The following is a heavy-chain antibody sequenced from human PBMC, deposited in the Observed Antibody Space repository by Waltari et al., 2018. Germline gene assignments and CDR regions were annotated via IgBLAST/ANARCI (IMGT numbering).Heavy chain of an antibody. D-gene: IGHD2-2*01. CDR1: GGTFSSYA. Sequence: QVQLVQSGAEVRKPGSSVKVSCKASGGTFSSYAISWVRQAPGQGLEWMGGIIPIFGTANCAQKFQGRVTITADESTSTAYMELSSLRSEDTAVYYCAREVFGPAALQLGFWFDPWGQGTLVTVSS. J-gene: IGHJ5*02. V-gene: IGHV1-69*01. CDR2: IIPIFGTA. CDR3: AREVFGPAALQLGFWFDP.